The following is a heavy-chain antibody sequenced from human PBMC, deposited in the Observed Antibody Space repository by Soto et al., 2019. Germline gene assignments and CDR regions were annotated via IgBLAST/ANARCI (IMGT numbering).Heavy chain of an antibody. V-gene: IGHV1-69*06. Sequence: SVKVSCKASGGTFSSYAISWVRQAPGQGLEWMGGIIPIFGTANYAQKFQGRVTITADKSTSPAYRELSSLRSEDTAGYYCAREVMDHFDYWGQGTLVTVSS. J-gene: IGHJ4*02. CDR3: AREVMDHFDY. CDR2: IIPIFGTA. D-gene: IGHD2-21*01. CDR1: GGTFSSYA.